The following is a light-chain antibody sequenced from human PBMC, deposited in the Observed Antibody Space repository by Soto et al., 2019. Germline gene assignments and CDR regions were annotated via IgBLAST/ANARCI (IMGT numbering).Light chain of an antibody. J-gene: IGLJ2*01. V-gene: IGLV3-21*02. Sequence: SYELTQPPSVSVAPGQTASLTCGGNKIGSKRVHWYQQRPGQAPVLVVHDNSDRPLGIPERFSCSNSENTATLTIGRVEDGDEDDYYCQVWDNSSDQPVIFGGGTQLTVL. CDR1: KIGSKR. CDR3: QVWDNSSDQPVI. CDR2: DNS.